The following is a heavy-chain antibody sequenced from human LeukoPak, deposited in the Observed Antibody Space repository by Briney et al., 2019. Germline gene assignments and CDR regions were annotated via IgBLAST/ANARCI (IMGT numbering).Heavy chain of an antibody. Sequence: ASVKVSCKASGYTFTSYYMHWVRQAPGQGLEWMGIINPSGGSTSYAQKFQGRVTMTRDMSTSTVYMELSGLRSEDTAVYYCARDYGYYYGSGSSFNWFDPWGQGTLVTVSS. J-gene: IGHJ5*02. CDR3: ARDYGYYYGSGSSFNWFDP. D-gene: IGHD3-10*01. V-gene: IGHV1-46*01. CDR1: GYTFTSYY. CDR2: INPSGGST.